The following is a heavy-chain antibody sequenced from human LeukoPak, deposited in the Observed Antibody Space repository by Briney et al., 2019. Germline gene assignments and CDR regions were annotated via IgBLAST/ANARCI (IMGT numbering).Heavy chain of an antibody. CDR2: ISSEGGST. J-gene: IGHJ4*02. CDR1: VFTFSRYA. Sequence: GGSLRLSCAASVFTFSRYAMNCVRQAPGKGLEYVSSISSEGGSTYYADSVKGRFTISRDNSKNTLYLQMSSLRAEDTALYYCVKDRWVDYWGQGTLVTVSS. V-gene: IGHV3-64D*09. CDR3: VKDRWVDY. D-gene: IGHD3-16*01.